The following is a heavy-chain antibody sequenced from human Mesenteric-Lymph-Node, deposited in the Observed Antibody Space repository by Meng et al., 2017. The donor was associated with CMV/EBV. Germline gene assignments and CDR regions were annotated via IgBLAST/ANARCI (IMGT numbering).Heavy chain of an antibody. V-gene: IGHV1-69*05. D-gene: IGHD3-22*01. CDR1: GGAFSIYA. CDR2: IVPPFGAA. CDR3: ARGHDSSGA. Sequence: KVSCKASGGAFSIYALSWVRPAPGQGLEWMGGIVPPFGAANYAQTFQGRVTITTDASTSTAYMELSSLTSEDTAVYYCARGHDSSGAWGQGTLVTVSS. J-gene: IGHJ5*02.